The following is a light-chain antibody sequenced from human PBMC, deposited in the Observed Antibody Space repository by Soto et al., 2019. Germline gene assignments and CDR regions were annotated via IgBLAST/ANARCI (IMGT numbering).Light chain of an antibody. CDR3: QQYSRTPFT. Sequence: EIELTQSPGTLFVSPGETVTLACRVSPPLDTPYMAWFQAKAGLPPRMLIHQSSLRLPGVVDRFSGSGSGSDFSLTISVVEADDSAVYYCQQYSRTPFTFGQGTNLEIK. CDR1: PPLDTPY. CDR2: QSS. J-gene: IGKJ2*01. V-gene: IGKV3-20*01.